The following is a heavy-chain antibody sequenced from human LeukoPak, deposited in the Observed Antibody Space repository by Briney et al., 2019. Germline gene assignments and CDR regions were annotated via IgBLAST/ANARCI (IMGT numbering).Heavy chain of an antibody. J-gene: IGHJ4*02. V-gene: IGHV3-30*18. CDR3: AKRKGLPAPDY. CDR1: GFTFSNYP. D-gene: IGHD5-12*01. Sequence: GGSLRLSCAASGFTFSNYPLHWVRQAPGKGLEWVAVISYDGNSKYYADSVKGRFTISRDNSKNTLYLQMNSLRAEDTAVYYCAKRKGLPAPDYWGQGTLVTVSS. CDR2: ISYDGNSK.